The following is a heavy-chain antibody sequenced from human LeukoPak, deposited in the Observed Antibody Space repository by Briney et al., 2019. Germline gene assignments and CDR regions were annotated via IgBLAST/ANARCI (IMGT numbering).Heavy chain of an antibody. D-gene: IGHD3-22*01. J-gene: IGHJ5*02. V-gene: IGHV4-59*01. CDR2: VYYSGST. Sequence: SETLSLTCTVSGGPISSSFWSWIRQPPGKGLEWIGYVYYSGSTNYNPSLKSRVTISVDTSKNQFSLKLSSVTAADTAVYYCARAQYYYDRTTFDPWGQGTLVTVSS. CDR1: GGPISSSF. CDR3: ARAQYYYDRTTFDP.